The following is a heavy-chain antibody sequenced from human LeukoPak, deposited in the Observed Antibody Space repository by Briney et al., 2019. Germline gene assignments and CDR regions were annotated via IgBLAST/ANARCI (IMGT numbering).Heavy chain of an antibody. V-gene: IGHV3-74*01. J-gene: IGHJ4*02. Sequence: GGSLRLSCAASGFTFSKYWMLWVRHAPGKGLESVSRINTDGTVTTYADSVKGRFTVSRDNADNTMFLQMNSVRDEDTAVYYCATRQWLAPPPDSWGQGTPVTVSS. D-gene: IGHD6-19*01. CDR1: GFTFSKYW. CDR2: INTDGTVT. CDR3: ATRQWLAPPPDS.